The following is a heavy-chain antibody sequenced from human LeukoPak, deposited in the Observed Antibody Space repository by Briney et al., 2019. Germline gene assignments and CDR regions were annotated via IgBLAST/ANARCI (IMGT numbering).Heavy chain of an antibody. CDR1: GYTFTSYD. CDR3: ARQGVSRYDILTGYYEYYFDY. CDR2: MNPNSGNT. Sequence: ASVKVSCKASGYTFTSYDINWVRQATGQGLEWMGWMNPNSGNTGYAQKFQGSVTMTRNTSISTAYMELSSLRSEDTAVYYCARQGVSRYDILTGYYEYYFDYWGQGTLVTVSS. V-gene: IGHV1-8*01. D-gene: IGHD3-9*01. J-gene: IGHJ4*02.